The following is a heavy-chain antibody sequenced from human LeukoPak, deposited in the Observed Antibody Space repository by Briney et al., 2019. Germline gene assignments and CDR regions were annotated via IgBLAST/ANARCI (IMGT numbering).Heavy chain of an antibody. CDR3: ARRGSTRTYYFDY. Sequence: SATLSLTCAVYGGSFSGYYWSWIRQPPGKGLEWIGEINHSGSTNYNPSLKSRVTISVDTSKNQFSLKLSSVTAADTAVYYCARRGSTRTYYFDYWGQGTLVTVSS. CDR1: GGSFSGYY. J-gene: IGHJ4*02. V-gene: IGHV4-34*01. CDR2: INHSGST. D-gene: IGHD2-2*01.